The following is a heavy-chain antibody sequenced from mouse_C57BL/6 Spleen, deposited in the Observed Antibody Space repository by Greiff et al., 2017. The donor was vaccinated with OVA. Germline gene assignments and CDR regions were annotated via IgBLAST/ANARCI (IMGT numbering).Heavy chain of an antibody. J-gene: IGHJ2*01. Sequence: VQLQQSGPELVKPGASVKISCKASGYTFTDYYMNWVKQSHGKSLEWIGDINPNNGGTSYNQKFKGKATLTVDKSSSTAYMELRSLTSEDSAVYYCARQPGNFDYWGQGTTLTVSS. CDR1: GYTFTDYY. V-gene: IGHV1-26*01. CDR3: ARQPGNFDY. CDR2: INPNNGGT. D-gene: IGHD1-1*01.